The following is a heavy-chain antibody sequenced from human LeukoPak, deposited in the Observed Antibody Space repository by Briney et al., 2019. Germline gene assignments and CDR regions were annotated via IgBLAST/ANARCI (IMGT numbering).Heavy chain of an antibody. CDR2: INPNSGGT. D-gene: IGHD6-13*01. V-gene: IGHV1-2*02. CDR1: GYTFTGYY. CDR3: ARVDAASLAVHY. Sequence: ASVKVSCKASGYTFTGYYLNWVRQAPGQGLEWMGRINPNSGGTNSGQKFQGRVTMTRDTSISTAYLELSSLTFDETAVYYCARVDAASLAVHYWGQGTLVTVSS. J-gene: IGHJ4*02.